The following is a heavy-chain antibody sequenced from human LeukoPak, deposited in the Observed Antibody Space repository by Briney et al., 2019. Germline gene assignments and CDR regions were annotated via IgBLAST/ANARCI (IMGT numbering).Heavy chain of an antibody. V-gene: IGHV4-34*01. CDR1: GGSLSGYY. J-gene: IGHJ3*02. CDR3: ARAQRGRRITMLRRVIINGPSDAFDI. Sequence: SETLSLTCAVYGGSLSGYYWSWIRQPPGKWLEWIGEINHSGSTNYNPSLKSRVTISVDTSKNQFSLKLSSVTAADTAVYYCARAQRGRRITMLRRVIINGPSDAFDIWGQGTMVTVSS. CDR2: INHSGST. D-gene: IGHD3-10*01.